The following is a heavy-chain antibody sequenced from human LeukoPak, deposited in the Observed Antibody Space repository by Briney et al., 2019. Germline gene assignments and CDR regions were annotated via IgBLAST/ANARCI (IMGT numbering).Heavy chain of an antibody. D-gene: IGHD3-10*01. CDR1: SGSISSTSYY. Sequence: SETLSLTYPVSSGSISSTSYYWGWIRQPPGKGLGGVGSMYYSGSTYYNPSLKSRVTISVDTSKSQFSLKLSSVTAADTAVYYCAREMRSPRGGFDYWDQGTLVTVSS. V-gene: IGHV4-39*07. CDR3: AREMRSPRGGFDY. CDR2: MYYSGST. J-gene: IGHJ4*02.